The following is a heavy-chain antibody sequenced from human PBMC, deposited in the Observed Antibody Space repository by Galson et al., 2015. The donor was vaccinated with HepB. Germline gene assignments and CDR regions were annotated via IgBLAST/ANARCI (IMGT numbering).Heavy chain of an antibody. V-gene: IGHV7-4-1*02. Sequence: SVKVSCKASGYTFISYSMNWVRQAPGQGLEWMGWINTNTGNPTYAQGFTGRFVFSLDTSVSTAYLQISSLKAEDTAVYYCARDDRDHGSLYYYYGMDVWGQGTTVTVSS. CDR1: GYTFISYS. D-gene: IGHD1-14*01. CDR3: ARDDRDHGSLYYYYGMDV. J-gene: IGHJ6*02. CDR2: INTNTGNP.